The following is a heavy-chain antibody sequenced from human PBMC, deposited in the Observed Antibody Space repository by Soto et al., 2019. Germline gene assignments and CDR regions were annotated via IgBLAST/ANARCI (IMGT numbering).Heavy chain of an antibody. V-gene: IGHV1-46*01. D-gene: IGHD1-7*01. CDR1: GDTFSSYY. CDR3: ASTRITGTTYYDYGMDV. J-gene: IGHJ6*02. CDR2: LNPSGGSK. Sequence: SVKVGCKASGDTFSSYYMHWVRQAPGQGLEWMGILNPSGGSKSYAQKFQGRVTMNRDTSTISVYMELTVLRSEDTDGYYCASTRITGTTYYDYGMDVWGQGTAVTVSS.